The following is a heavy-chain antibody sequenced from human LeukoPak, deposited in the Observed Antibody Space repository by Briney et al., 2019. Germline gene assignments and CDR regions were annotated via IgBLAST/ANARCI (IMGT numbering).Heavy chain of an antibody. Sequence: PSQTLSLTCTVSGGSISSGSYYWSWIRQPAGKGLEWIGRIYTSGSTNYNPSLKSRVTISVDTSKNQFSLKLSSVTAADTAVYYCASSLLSALGAFDIWGQGTMVTVSS. V-gene: IGHV4-61*02. CDR1: GGSISSGSYY. J-gene: IGHJ3*02. CDR2: IYTSGST. CDR3: ASSLLSALGAFDI.